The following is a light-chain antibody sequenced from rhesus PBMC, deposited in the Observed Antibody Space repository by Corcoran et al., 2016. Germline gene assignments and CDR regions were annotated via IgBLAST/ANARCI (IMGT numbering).Light chain of an antibody. V-gene: IGLV2-32*01. CDR3: CSYVGSYTYI. J-gene: IGLJ1*01. Sequence: QAALTQPPSVSGSPGHSVTISCTGTSSDIGGYNYVSWYQQHPGTAPKVMIYDVSKRPSGVSDRFSGSKSDNTASLTISGLQAEDEAEYYCCSYVGSYTYIFGTGTRLTVL. CDR1: SSDIGGYNY. CDR2: DVS.